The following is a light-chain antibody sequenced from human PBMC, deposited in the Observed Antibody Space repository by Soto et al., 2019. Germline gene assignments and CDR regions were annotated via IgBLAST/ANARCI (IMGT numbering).Light chain of an antibody. Sequence: QSALTQPASVSGSPGQPITISCTGTSSDVGDYNYVSWYQQHTGKAPRLMLYDVSERPSGVSNRFSGSKSVNTASLTISGLHTEDEAQYYCSSYRTSSTAVVFGGGTKLTVL. CDR2: DVS. CDR3: SSYRTSSTAVV. V-gene: IGLV2-14*01. CDR1: SSDVGDYNY. J-gene: IGLJ2*01.